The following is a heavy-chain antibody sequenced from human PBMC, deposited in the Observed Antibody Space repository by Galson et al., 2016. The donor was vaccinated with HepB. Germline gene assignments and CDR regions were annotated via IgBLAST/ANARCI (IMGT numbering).Heavy chain of an antibody. CDR1: GDSVSSEDAA. D-gene: IGHD1-26*01. CDR3: ARGVAPWALRSLGFHMDV. J-gene: IGHJ6*02. CDR2: TYYRSKWYN. V-gene: IGHV6-1*01. Sequence: LRLSCAISGDSVSSEDAAWNWIRQSPSRGLEWLVRTYYRSKWYNEYAVSVQSRITINPDTSKNQFSLQLNSVPLEDTAAYYCARGVAPWALRSLGFHMDVWGQGTTVTVSS.